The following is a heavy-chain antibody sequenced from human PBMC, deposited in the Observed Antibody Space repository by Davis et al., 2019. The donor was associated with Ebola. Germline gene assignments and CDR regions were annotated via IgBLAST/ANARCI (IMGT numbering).Heavy chain of an antibody. J-gene: IGHJ4*02. V-gene: IGHV3-23*01. CDR3: ARDRLQYCDY. CDR1: GFTFSSYA. CDR2: ISGSGSIT. D-gene: IGHD2-2*01. Sequence: GESLKISCAASGFTFSSYAMSWVRQAPGKGLEWVSSISGSGSITYYADSVKGRFTISRDSSKNTLYLQMNSLRVEDTAVYYCARDRLQYCDYWGQGTLVTVAS.